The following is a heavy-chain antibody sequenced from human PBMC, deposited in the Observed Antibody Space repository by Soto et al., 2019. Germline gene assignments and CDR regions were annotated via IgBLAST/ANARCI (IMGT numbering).Heavy chain of an antibody. Sequence: EVQLVESGGGLVQPGRSLRLSCAASGFTFDDYAMHWVRQTPGKGLEWVSGITWNSGTIGYADSVKGRFTISRDNGKNSXYLQXXXXXXXXXXXXXXXXXXXXXXXXGMXVWGQGTTVTVSS. J-gene: IGHJ6*02. V-gene: IGHV3-9*01. CDR3: XXXXXXXXXXGMXV. CDR2: ITWNSGTI. CDR1: GFTFDDYA.